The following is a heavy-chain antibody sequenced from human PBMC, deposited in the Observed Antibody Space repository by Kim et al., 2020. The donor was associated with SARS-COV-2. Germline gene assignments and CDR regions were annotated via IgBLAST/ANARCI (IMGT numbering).Heavy chain of an antibody. CDR1: GFTFSSYS. CDR3: ARDYVYDILPNGMDV. D-gene: IGHD3-9*01. Sequence: GGSLRLSCAASGFTFSSYSMNWVRQAPGKGLEWVSSISSSSSYIYYADSVKGRFTISRDNAKNSLYLQMNSLRAEDTAVYYCARDYVYDILPNGMDVWGQGTTVTVSS. J-gene: IGHJ6*02. CDR2: ISSSSSYI. V-gene: IGHV3-21*01.